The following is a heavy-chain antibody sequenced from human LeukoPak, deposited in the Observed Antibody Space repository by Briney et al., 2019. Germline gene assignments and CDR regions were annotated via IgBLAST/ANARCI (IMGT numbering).Heavy chain of an antibody. V-gene: IGHV3-23*01. CDR3: AKVAYYYGSGSYYKSPLEY. CDR1: GFXFSNYA. D-gene: IGHD3-10*01. CDR2: ISGRSDST. J-gene: IGHJ4*02. Sequence: GGSLRLSCAASGFXFSNYAISWVRQALGKGMEWVSVISGRSDSTYYADSVKGRFTISRDNSKNTLYLQMNRLRAEDTALYYCAKVAYYYGSGSYYKSPLEYWGQGTLVTVSS.